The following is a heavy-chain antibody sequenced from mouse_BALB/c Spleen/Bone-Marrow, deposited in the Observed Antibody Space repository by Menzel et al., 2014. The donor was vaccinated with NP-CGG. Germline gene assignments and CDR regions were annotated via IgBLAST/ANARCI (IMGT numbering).Heavy chain of an antibody. V-gene: IGHV1S137*01. Sequence: QVQLKESGAELVRPGVSVKISCKGSGYTFTDYAMHWVKQSHAKSLEWIGVISTYYGDARYNQNFKGKATMTVDRSSSTAYMELARLTAEDSAIYCCARRYANPYYAMDYWGQGTSVTVSS. D-gene: IGHD2-10*02. CDR3: ARRYANPYYAMDY. CDR1: GYTFTDYA. CDR2: ISTYYGDA. J-gene: IGHJ4*01.